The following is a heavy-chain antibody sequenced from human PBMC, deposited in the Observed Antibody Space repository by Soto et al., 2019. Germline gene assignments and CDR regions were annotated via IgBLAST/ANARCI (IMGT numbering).Heavy chain of an antibody. V-gene: IGHV1-8*01. Sequence: ASVKVSCKASGYTFTSYDINWVRQATGQGLEWMGWMNPNSGNTGYAQKFQGRVTMTRNTSISTAYMELSSLRSEDTAVYYCARVHSVYDFWSGYYYWFDTWGQGTLVTLSS. D-gene: IGHD3-3*01. CDR1: GYTFTSYD. J-gene: IGHJ5*02. CDR2: MNPNSGNT. CDR3: ARVHSVYDFWSGYYYWFDT.